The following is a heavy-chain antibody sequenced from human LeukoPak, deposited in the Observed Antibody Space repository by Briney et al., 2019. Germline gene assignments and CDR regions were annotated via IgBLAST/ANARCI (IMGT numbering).Heavy chain of an antibody. D-gene: IGHD6-19*01. CDR1: GFTFSDYN. V-gene: IGHV3-21*01. J-gene: IGHJ4*02. CDR2: ITTSSSYM. Sequence: GGSLRLSCVASGFTFSDYNMNWVRQAPGKGLGWVSSITTSSSYMYYADSVKGRFTISRDNAKNSLYLHMNSLRAKDTAVYYCARQGSGCYMNDYWGQGTLVTVSS. CDR3: ARQGSGCYMNDY.